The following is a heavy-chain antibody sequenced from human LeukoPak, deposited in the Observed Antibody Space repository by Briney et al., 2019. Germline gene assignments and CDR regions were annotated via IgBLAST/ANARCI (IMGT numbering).Heavy chain of an antibody. V-gene: IGHV1-69*04. CDR1: VGTFSSYA. Sequence: SVKVSCKASVGTFSSYAIRWVRQAPGQGLEGMGRIIPILGIANYAQKFQGRVTITADKSTSTAYMELSSLRSEDTAVYYCARDRGVLSGYSSSWYSFNWFDPWGQGTLVTVSS. J-gene: IGHJ5*02. CDR3: ARDRGVLSGYSSSWYSFNWFDP. CDR2: IIPILGIA. D-gene: IGHD6-13*01.